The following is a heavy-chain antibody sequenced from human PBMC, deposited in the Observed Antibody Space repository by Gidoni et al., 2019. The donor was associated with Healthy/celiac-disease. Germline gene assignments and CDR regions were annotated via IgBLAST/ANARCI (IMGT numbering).Heavy chain of an antibody. V-gene: IGHV3-53*01. CDR3: AREDIVVVPAAHRPHYYYYGMDV. J-gene: IGHJ6*02. CDR1: GLTVSSNY. D-gene: IGHD2-2*01. Sequence: EVQLVESGGGLIQPGGSLRLSCAASGLTVSSNYMSWVRQAPGKGLEWVSVIYSGGSTYYSDSVKGRFTISRDNSKNTLYLQMNSLRAEDTAVYYCAREDIVVVPAAHRPHYYYYGMDVWGQGTTVTVSS. CDR2: IYSGGST.